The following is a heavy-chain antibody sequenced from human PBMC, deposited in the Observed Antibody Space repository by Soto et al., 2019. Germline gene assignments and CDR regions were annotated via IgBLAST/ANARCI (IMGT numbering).Heavy chain of an antibody. D-gene: IGHD3-22*01. Sequence: EVQLVESGGGLVQPGGSLRLSCSASGFTFSSYAMHWVRQAPGKGLEYVSAISSNGGSTYYADSVKGRFTISRDNSKNTLDLQMSSLRVEDTAVYYCVKDPPYYYDSSGYYGAFDIWGQGTMVTVSS. CDR1: GFTFSSYA. J-gene: IGHJ3*02. CDR3: VKDPPYYYDSSGYYGAFDI. CDR2: ISSNGGST. V-gene: IGHV3-64D*08.